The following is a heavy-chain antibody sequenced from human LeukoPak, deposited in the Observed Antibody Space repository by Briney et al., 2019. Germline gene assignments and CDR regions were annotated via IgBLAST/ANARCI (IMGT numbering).Heavy chain of an antibody. V-gene: IGHV3-13*01. CDR1: GFTFSSYD. Sequence: GGSLRLSCAASGFTFSSYDMHWVRQATGKGLEWFSAIGTAGDTYYPGSVKGRFTISRENAKNSLYLQMNSLRAGDTAVYYCARRGSCSSTSCYGRDFDYWGQGTLVTVSS. CDR3: ARRGSCSSTSCYGRDFDY. D-gene: IGHD2-2*01. J-gene: IGHJ4*02. CDR2: IGTAGDT.